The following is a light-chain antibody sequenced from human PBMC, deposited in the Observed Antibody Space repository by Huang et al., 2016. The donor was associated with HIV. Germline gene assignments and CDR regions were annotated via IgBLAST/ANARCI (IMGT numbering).Light chain of an antibody. CDR3: QQYHSSWT. CDR2: AAS. V-gene: IGKV1-NL1*01. CDR1: QGIRNS. Sequence: DIQMTQSPLSLSASVGDRVTITCRASQGIRNSLTWYPQKPGKAPKLLVDAASRLESGVPSWFSGSGSGTNFTLTISSLQPEDFATYYCQQYHSSWTFGQGTKVEIK. J-gene: IGKJ1*01.